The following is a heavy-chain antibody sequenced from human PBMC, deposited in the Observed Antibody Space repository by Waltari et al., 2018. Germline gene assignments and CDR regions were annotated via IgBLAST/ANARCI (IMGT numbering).Heavy chain of an antibody. Sequence: QVQLQESGPGLVKPSETLSLTCTVSGGSISSYYWSWIRQPPGKGLEWIGYIYTSRSTNYNPSLKSRVTISVDTSKNQFSLKLSSVTAADTAVYYCARGDVQRAAAGRRFDPWGQGTLVTVSS. CDR3: ARGDVQRAAAGRRFDP. CDR1: GGSISSYY. D-gene: IGHD6-13*01. CDR2: IYTSRST. J-gene: IGHJ5*02. V-gene: IGHV4-4*09.